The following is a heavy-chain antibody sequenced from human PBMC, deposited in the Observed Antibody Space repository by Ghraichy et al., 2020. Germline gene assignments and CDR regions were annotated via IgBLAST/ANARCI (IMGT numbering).Heavy chain of an antibody. CDR2: IYTSGNS. Sequence: SKTLSLTCSVSGGSITNGTYFWSWVRQPAGKGLEWIGRIYTSGNSNYNPSLKSRVTISVDTSKNQFSLKLSSVTAADTAVYYCARSRTGYYYGSGTYSFYCDYWGQGTLVTVSS. CDR1: GGSITNGTYF. D-gene: IGHD3-10*01. CDR3: ARSRTGYYYGSGTYSFYCDY. J-gene: IGHJ4*02. V-gene: IGHV4-61*02.